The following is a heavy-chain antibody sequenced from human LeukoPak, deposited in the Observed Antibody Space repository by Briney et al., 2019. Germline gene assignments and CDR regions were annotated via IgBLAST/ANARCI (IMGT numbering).Heavy chain of an antibody. Sequence: GGSLRLSCAASGFTFSSYWMSWVRQAPGKGLEWVANIKQDGSEKYYVDSVKGRFTISRDNAKNSLYLQMNSLRAEDTAVYYCARERRKYDFWSEAFGIWGQGTMVTVSS. V-gene: IGHV3-7*01. CDR1: GFTFSSYW. CDR2: IKQDGSEK. D-gene: IGHD3-3*01. J-gene: IGHJ3*02. CDR3: ARERRKYDFWSEAFGI.